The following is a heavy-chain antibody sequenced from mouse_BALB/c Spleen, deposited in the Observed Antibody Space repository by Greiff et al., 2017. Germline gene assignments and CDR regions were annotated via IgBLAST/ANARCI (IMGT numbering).Heavy chain of an antibody. CDR3: ARCPQLTGMGFDY. CDR2: ISYSGST. V-gene: IGHV3-8*02. J-gene: IGHJ2*01. D-gene: IGHD4-1*01. Sequence: EVQLVESGPSLVKPSQTLSLTCSVTGDSITSGYWNWIRKFPGNKLEYMGYISYSGSTYYNPSLKSRISITRDTSKNQYYLQLNSVTTEDTATYYCARCPQLTGMGFDYWGQGTTLTVSS. CDR1: GDSITSGY.